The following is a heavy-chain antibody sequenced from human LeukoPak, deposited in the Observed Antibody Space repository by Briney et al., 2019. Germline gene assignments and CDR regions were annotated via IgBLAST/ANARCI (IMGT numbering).Heavy chain of an antibody. CDR1: GFTFSSYS. J-gene: IGHJ6*03. Sequence: PGGSLRLSCAASGFTFSSYSMNWVRQAPGKGLEWVSSISSSSSYIYYADSAKGRFTISRDNAKNSLYLQMNSLRAEDTAVYYCARDEYSSSNLYYYYYMDVWGKGTTVTVSS. V-gene: IGHV3-21*01. D-gene: IGHD6-6*01. CDR2: ISSSSSYI. CDR3: ARDEYSSSNLYYYYYMDV.